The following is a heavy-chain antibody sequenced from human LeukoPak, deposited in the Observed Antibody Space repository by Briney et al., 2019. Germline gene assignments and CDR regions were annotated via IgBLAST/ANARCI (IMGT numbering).Heavy chain of an antibody. CDR1: GGSISSYY. D-gene: IGHD6-13*01. CDR3: ARSGYSSSSIYFDY. Sequence: PSETLSLTCTVSGGSISSYYWSWIRQPPGKGLEWIGYIYYSGSTNYNPSLKSRVTISVDTSKNQFSLKLSSVTAADTAVYYCARSGYSSSSIYFDYWGQGTLVTVSS. CDR2: IYYSGST. V-gene: IGHV4-59*01. J-gene: IGHJ4*02.